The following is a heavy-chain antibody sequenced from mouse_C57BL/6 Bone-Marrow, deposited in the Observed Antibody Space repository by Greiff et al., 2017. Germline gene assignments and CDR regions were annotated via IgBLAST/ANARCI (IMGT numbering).Heavy chain of an antibody. D-gene: IGHD1-1*01. CDR3: ARHSGSSPYYAMDY. CDR2: ISNGGGST. Sequence: EVHLVESGGGLVQPGGSLKLSCAASGFTFSDYYMYWVRQTPEKRLEWVAYISNGGGSTYYPDTVKGRFTISRDNAKNTLYLQMSRLKSEDTAMYYFARHSGSSPYYAMDYWGQGTSVTVSS. J-gene: IGHJ4*01. CDR1: GFTFSDYY. V-gene: IGHV5-12*01.